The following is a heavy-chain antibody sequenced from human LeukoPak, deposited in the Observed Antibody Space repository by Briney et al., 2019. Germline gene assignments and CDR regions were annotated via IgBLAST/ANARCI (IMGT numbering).Heavy chain of an antibody. J-gene: IGHJ4*02. CDR1: GGSIRTTSSY. CDR2: INHRGST. Sequence: PSETLSLTCTVSGGSIRTTSSYWGWIRQPPGKGLEWIGEINHRGSTNYNPSLKSRVTISVDTSKNQFSLKLSSVTAADTAVYYCARCGRFGEFNWGQGTLVTVSS. CDR3: ARCGRFGEFN. V-gene: IGHV4-39*07. D-gene: IGHD3-10*01.